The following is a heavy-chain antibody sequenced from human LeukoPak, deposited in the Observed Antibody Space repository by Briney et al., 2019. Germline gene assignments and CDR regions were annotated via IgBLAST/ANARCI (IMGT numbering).Heavy chain of an antibody. D-gene: IGHD2-2*01. V-gene: IGHV1-69*06. J-gene: IGHJ4*02. Sequence: ASVKVSCKASGGTFSSYAISWVRQAPGQGLEWMGGIIPIFGTANYAQKFQGRVTITADKSTSTAYMELSSLRSEDTAVYYCAIGSSTSVAGQELGYWGQGTLVTVSS. CDR2: IIPIFGTA. CDR1: GGTFSSYA. CDR3: AIGSSTSVAGQELGY.